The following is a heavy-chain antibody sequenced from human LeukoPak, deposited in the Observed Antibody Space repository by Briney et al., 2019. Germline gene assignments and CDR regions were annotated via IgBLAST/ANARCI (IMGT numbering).Heavy chain of an antibody. CDR2: IKEDGSEK. J-gene: IGHJ5*02. Sequence: PGGSLRLSCAASGFTFSSYWMSWVRQAPGKGLEWVGNIKEDGSEKYYVDSVKGRFTISRDNAKNSLYLLMSSLRGEDTAVYYCARYCSGGSCYDRWGQGTLVTVSS. V-gene: IGHV3-7*01. CDR3: ARYCSGGSCYDR. CDR1: GFTFSSYW. D-gene: IGHD2-15*01.